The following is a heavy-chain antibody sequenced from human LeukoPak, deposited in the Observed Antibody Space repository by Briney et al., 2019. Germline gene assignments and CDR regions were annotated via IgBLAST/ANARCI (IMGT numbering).Heavy chain of an antibody. V-gene: IGHV1-2*02. Sequence: ASVKVSCKASGYTFTGYYMHWVRQAPGQGLEWMGWINPNSGGTNYAQKFQGRVTMTRDTSISTAYMELSRLRSDDTAVYYCARGVAAAGTHRGFDYWGQGTLVTVSS. CDR2: INPNSGGT. D-gene: IGHD6-13*01. CDR3: ARGVAAAGTHRGFDY. CDR1: GYTFTGYY. J-gene: IGHJ4*02.